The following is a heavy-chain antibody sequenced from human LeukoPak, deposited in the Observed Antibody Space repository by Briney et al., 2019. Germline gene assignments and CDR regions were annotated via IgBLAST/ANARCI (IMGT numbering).Heavy chain of an antibody. CDR3: AKGSYYDSSGSFYFDY. Sequence: GGSLRPSCAASGFTFSSYAMSWVRQAPGKGLEWVSGISGSGDNTYYADSVKGRFTISRDNSKNTLYVQVNSLGTEDTAAYYCAKGSYYDSSGSFYFDYWGQGTLVTVSS. D-gene: IGHD3-22*01. J-gene: IGHJ4*02. V-gene: IGHV3-23*01. CDR2: ISGSGDNT. CDR1: GFTFSSYA.